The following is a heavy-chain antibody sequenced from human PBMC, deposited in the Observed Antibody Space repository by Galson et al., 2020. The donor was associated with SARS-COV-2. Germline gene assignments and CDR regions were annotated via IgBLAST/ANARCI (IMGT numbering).Heavy chain of an antibody. CDR3: ARGGSRPIMAFDYYYVDMDV. Sequence: SETLSLTCAVYGGSFSDYSWTWVRQPPGKGLEWIGEISHSGSTNSSPSLKSRVFMSVDTSKNQFSLKLRSVTAADTAAYYCARGGSRPIMAFDYYYVDMDVWGKGTTVTVSS. V-gene: IGHV4-34*01. CDR1: GGSFSDYS. D-gene: IGHD3-10*01. J-gene: IGHJ6*03. CDR2: ISHSGST.